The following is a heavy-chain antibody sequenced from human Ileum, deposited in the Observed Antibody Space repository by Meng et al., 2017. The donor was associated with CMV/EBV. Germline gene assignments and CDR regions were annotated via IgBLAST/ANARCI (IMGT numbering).Heavy chain of an antibody. Sequence: GGSLRLSCAASGFTFSSYSMNWVRQAPGKGLEWVSSISSSSSYIYYADSVKGRFTISRDNAKNSLYLQMNSLRAEDTAVYYCARTGYYGSGSYPDAFDIWGQGTMVTVSS. CDR3: ARTGYYGSGSYPDAFDI. J-gene: IGHJ3*02. D-gene: IGHD3-10*01. CDR2: ISSSSSYI. CDR1: GFTFSSYS. V-gene: IGHV3-21*01.